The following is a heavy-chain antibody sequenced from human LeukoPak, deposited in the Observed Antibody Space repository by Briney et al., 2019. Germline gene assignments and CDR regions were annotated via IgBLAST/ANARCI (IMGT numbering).Heavy chain of an antibody. V-gene: IGHV5-51*01. CDR3: ASPGPNIVKGMDA. CDR1: GYSFTTYW. D-gene: IGHD2/OR15-2a*01. Sequence: GESLKISCKASGYSFTTYWIAWVRQMPGKGLEWMGTIYPGDSDTRYSPSFQGQVTMSADRSISTAYLQWSSLKASDSAMYYCASPGPNIVKGMDAWGQGTTVTVSS. J-gene: IGHJ6*02. CDR2: IYPGDSDT.